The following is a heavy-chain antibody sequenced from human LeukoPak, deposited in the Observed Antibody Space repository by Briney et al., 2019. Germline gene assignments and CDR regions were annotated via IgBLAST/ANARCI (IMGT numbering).Heavy chain of an antibody. CDR2: IYTSGST. CDR1: GGSISSSSYY. J-gene: IGHJ4*02. D-gene: IGHD2-2*01. CDR3: ARVRYQLPQSKYYFDY. Sequence: PSETLSLTCTVSGGSISSSSYYWGWIRQPPGKGLEWIGRIYTSGSTNYNPSLKSRVTISVDTSKNQFSLKLSSVTAADTAVYYCARVRYQLPQSKYYFDYWGQGTLVTVSS. V-gene: IGHV4-39*07.